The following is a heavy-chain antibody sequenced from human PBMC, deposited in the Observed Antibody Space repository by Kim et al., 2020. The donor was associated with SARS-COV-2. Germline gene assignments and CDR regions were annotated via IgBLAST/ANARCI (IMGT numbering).Heavy chain of an antibody. Sequence: GGSLRLSCAASGFTVSSNYMSWVRQAPGKGLEWVSVIYSGGSTYYADSVKGRFTISRDNSKNTLYLQMNSLRAEDTAVYYCARIRDSSGYYRYYFDYWGQGTLVTVSS. CDR3: ARIRDSSGYYRYYFDY. CDR2: IYSGGST. V-gene: IGHV3-66*01. CDR1: GFTVSSNY. J-gene: IGHJ4*02. D-gene: IGHD3-22*01.